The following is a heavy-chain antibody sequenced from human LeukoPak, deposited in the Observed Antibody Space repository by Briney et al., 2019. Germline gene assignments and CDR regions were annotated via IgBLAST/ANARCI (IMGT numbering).Heavy chain of an antibody. J-gene: IGHJ4*02. CDR1: GYTFSDYY. V-gene: IGHV1-2*02. CDR2: INPSNGDT. Sequence: GASVKVSCKASGYTFSDYYIHWVRQAPGQGLEWMAWINPSNGDTNDAQKFQGRVTMTRDTSISTAYMELTRLISDDTAVYYCARVGSSGWYVHPTLDYWGQGTLVTVPS. CDR3: ARVGSSGWYVHPTLDY. D-gene: IGHD6-19*01.